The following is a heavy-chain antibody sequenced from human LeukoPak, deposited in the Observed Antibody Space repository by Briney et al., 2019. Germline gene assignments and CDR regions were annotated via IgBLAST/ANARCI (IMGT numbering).Heavy chain of an antibody. D-gene: IGHD6-19*01. V-gene: IGHV4-59*01. J-gene: IGHJ1*01. Sequence: SETLSLTCTVSGGSISNNYWSWIRQPPGKGLEWIGYIYYSGSTNYNPSLKSRVTISVDTSKNQFSLKLSSVTTADTAVYYCARGISDFQHWGQGTLVTVSS. CDR3: ARGISDFQH. CDR2: IYYSGST. CDR1: GGSISNNY.